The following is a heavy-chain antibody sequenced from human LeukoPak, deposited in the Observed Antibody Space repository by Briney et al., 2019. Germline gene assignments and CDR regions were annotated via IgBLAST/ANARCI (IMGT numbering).Heavy chain of an antibody. Sequence: ASVKVSCKASGYTFTSYGISWVRQAPGQGLEWMGWISAYNGNTNYAQKLQGRVTMTTDTSTSTAYMELRSLRSDDTAVYYCARGHSSGYSSSWYSTPPDYWGQGTLVTFSS. CDR2: ISAYNGNT. J-gene: IGHJ4*02. CDR3: ARGHSSGYSSSWYSTPPDY. D-gene: IGHD6-13*01. V-gene: IGHV1-18*01. CDR1: GYTFTSYG.